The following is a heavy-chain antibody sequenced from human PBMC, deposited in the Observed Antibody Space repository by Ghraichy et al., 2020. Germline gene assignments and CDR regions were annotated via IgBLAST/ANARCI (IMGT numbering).Heavy chain of an antibody. V-gene: IGHV3-48*01. J-gene: IGHJ3*02. Sequence: GESLNISCAASGFTFSSYSMNWVRQAPGKGLEWVSYISSSSGTIYYADSVKGRFTISRDNAKNSLYLQMNSLRAEDTAVYYCARRRSGAFDIWGQGTMVTVSS. CDR1: GFTFSSYS. CDR3: ARRRSGAFDI. D-gene: IGHD5-24*01. CDR2: ISSSSGTI.